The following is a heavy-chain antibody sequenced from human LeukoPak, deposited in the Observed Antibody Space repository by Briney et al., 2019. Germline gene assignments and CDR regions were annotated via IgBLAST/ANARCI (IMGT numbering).Heavy chain of an antibody. Sequence: PGGSLILSCAASGFSVSGNYMNWFRQAPGKELEWVSVMYSNGRTYYADSVKGRFTISRDNSKNTLYLQMNSLRAEDTARYYCARRLVLDVWGQGTMVTVSS. CDR1: GFSVSGNY. CDR2: MYSNGRT. J-gene: IGHJ3*01. V-gene: IGHV3-53*01. CDR3: ARRLVLDV. D-gene: IGHD3-16*01.